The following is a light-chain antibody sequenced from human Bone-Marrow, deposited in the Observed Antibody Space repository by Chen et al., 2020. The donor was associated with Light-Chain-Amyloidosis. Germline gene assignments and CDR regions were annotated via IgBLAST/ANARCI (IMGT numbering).Light chain of an antibody. Sequence: SYELTQPPSVSVSPGQTARITCSGDDLPTKYAYWYQQKPGQAPVLVIHRDTEMPSGISERFSGSSSGTTATLTISGVQAADEADYHCQSADSSGTYEVIFGGGTKLTVL. CDR1: DLPTKY. V-gene: IGLV3-25*03. J-gene: IGLJ2*01. CDR3: QSADSSGTYEVI. CDR2: RDT.